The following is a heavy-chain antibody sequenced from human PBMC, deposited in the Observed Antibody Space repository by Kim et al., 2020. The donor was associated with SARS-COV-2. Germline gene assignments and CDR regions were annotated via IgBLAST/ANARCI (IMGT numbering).Heavy chain of an antibody. V-gene: IGHV1-2*04. CDR2: INPNSGGT. J-gene: IGHJ6*02. Sequence: ASVKVSCKASGYTFTGYYMHWVRQAPGQGLEWMGWINPNSGGTNYAQKFQGWVTMTRDTSISTAYMELSRLRSDDTAVYYCARGSSSWYGYYYYYGMDVWGQGTTVTVSS. D-gene: IGHD6-13*01. CDR3: ARGSSSWYGYYYYYGMDV. CDR1: GYTFTGYY.